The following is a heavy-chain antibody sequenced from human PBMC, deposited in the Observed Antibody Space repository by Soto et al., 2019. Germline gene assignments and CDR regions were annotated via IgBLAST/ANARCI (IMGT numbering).Heavy chain of an antibody. D-gene: IGHD1-20*01. V-gene: IGHV1-24*01. Sequence: ASVKVSCKVSGYTLTELSMHWVRQAPGKGLEWMGGFDPEDGETIYAQKFQGRVTMTEDTSTDTAYMELSSLRSEDTAVYYCATVAPNWTYYYYGMDVWGQGTTVTVSS. J-gene: IGHJ6*02. CDR1: GYTLTELS. CDR3: ATVAPNWTYYYYGMDV. CDR2: FDPEDGET.